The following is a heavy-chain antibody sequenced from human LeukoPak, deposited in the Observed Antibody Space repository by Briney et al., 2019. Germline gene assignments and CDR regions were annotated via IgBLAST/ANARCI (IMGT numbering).Heavy chain of an antibody. CDR2: ISSSSSYI. D-gene: IGHD4-17*01. J-gene: IGHJ3*02. CDR1: GFTFSSYS. V-gene: IGHV3-21*01. Sequence: GGSLRLSCAASGFTFSSYSMNWVRQAPGKGLEWVSSISSSSSYIYYADSVKGRFTISRDNAKNSLYLQMNSLRAEDTAVYYCARLRATVTTPAFDIWGQGTMVTVSS. CDR3: ARLRATVTTPAFDI.